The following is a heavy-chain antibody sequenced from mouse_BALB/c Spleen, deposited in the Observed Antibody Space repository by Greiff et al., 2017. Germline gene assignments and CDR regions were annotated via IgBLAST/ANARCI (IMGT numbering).Heavy chain of an antibody. CDR3: ASLFYAMDY. Sequence: VQLKESGPGLVAPSQSLSITCTVSGFSLTSYDISWIRQPPGKGLEWLGVIWTGGGTNYNSALMSRLSISKDNSKSQVFLKMNSLQTDDTAMYYCASLFYAMDYWGQGTSVTVSA. D-gene: IGHD6-2*01. CDR2: IWTGGGT. J-gene: IGHJ4*01. V-gene: IGHV2-9-2*01. CDR1: GFSLTSYD.